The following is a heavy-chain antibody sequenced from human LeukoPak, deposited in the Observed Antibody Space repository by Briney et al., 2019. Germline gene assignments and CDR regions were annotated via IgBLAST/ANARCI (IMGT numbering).Heavy chain of an antibody. D-gene: IGHD6-19*01. V-gene: IGHV1-69*05. CDR3: ARVVSGWYGGVYYYYMDV. CDR2: IIPIFGTA. CDR1: GGTFSSYA. J-gene: IGHJ6*03. Sequence: GASVKVSCKASGGTFSSYAISWVRQAPGQGLEWMGRIIPIFGTANYAQKFQGRVTITTDESTSTAYMELSSLRSEDTAVYYCARVVSGWYGGVYYYYMDVWGKGTTVTVSS.